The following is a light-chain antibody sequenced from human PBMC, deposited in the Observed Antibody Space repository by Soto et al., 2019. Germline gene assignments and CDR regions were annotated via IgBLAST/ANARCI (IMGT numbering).Light chain of an antibody. CDR2: DAS. J-gene: IGKJ3*01. CDR1: QSVSSY. CDR3: QQYGSSPFT. V-gene: IGKV3-20*01. Sequence: EIVLTQSPATLSLSPGERATLSCRASQSVSSYLAWYRQKPGQAPRLLIYDASRRATGIPDRFSGSGSGTDFTLTISRLEPEDFAVYYCQQYGSSPFTFGPGTKVDIK.